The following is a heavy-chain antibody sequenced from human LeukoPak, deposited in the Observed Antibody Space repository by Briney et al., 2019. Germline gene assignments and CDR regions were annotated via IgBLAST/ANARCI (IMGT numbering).Heavy chain of an antibody. J-gene: IGHJ5*02. Sequence: SETLSLTCTVSGDSISSYYWSWIRQPPGKGLEWIGYIYYSGSTNYNPPLKSRVSISVDKSKNQFSLKLCSVTAADTAVYYCAREGRSGGSCSSRFDLWGQGTLVTVSS. V-gene: IGHV4-59*01. CDR1: GDSISSYY. CDR2: IYYSGST. CDR3: AREGRSGGSCSSRFDL. D-gene: IGHD2-15*01.